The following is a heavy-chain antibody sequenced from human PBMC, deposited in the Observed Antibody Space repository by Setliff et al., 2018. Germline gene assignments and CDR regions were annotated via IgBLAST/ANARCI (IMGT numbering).Heavy chain of an antibody. J-gene: IGHJ4*02. Sequence: PSETLSLTCTVSGGSISSNTYYWSWIRQHPEKGLEWLGYIFHSGSTHYNSSLKSRITISIDTSKNHFSLELNSVTAADSAVYYCARVADGSGSFYLGFDYWGQGILVTVSS. CDR1: GGSISSNTYY. CDR2: IFHSGST. D-gene: IGHD3-10*01. CDR3: ARVADGSGSFYLGFDY. V-gene: IGHV4-31*03.